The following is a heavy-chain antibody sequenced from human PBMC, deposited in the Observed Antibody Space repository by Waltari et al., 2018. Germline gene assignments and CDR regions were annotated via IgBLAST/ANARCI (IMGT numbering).Heavy chain of an antibody. CDR1: GFTFSSYW. V-gene: IGHV3-7*01. J-gene: IGHJ6*03. D-gene: IGHD3-10*01. CDR3: ARAGGSGSNYYYYMDV. CDR2: IKQEGSEK. Sequence: EVQLVESGGGLVQPGGSLRLSCAASGFTFSSYWMSWVRQAPGKGLEWVANIKQEGSEKYYVDSVKGRVTISRDNAKNSLYLQMNSLRAEDTAVYYCARAGGSGSNYYYYMDVWGKGTTVTVSS.